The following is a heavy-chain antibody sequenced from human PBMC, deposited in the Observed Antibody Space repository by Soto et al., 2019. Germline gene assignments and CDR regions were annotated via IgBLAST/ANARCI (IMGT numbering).Heavy chain of an antibody. J-gene: IGHJ4*02. D-gene: IGHD2-2*01. V-gene: IGHV2-5*02. CDR1: GFSLSTSGVG. Sequence: GSGPTLVNPTDSLTLTCTFPGFSLSTSGVGVGWIRQPPGKALVWLALIYWDDDKRYSPSLKSRLTITKETSQNQVVLTMTSMDTVDTVTYSCVQIEPGGGAAIVAYYFDYFDQGTLITVSS. CDR2: IYWDDDK. CDR3: VQIEPGGGAAIVAYYFDY.